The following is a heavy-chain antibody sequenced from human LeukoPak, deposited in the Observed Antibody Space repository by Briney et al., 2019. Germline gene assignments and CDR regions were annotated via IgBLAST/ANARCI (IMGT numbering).Heavy chain of an antibody. V-gene: IGHV4-61*02. J-gene: IGHJ4*02. Sequence: SQTLSLTCSVSGDSISSGNDYWTWIRQPAGKGLESIGRNYSTGSTNYNPSLKSRVTISADTSKNQFSLRLSSVTAADTAVYYCARVTTGGYYNCWGQGTLVTVS. CDR1: GDSISSGNDY. D-gene: IGHD3-22*01. CDR3: ARVTTGGYYNC. CDR2: NYSTGST.